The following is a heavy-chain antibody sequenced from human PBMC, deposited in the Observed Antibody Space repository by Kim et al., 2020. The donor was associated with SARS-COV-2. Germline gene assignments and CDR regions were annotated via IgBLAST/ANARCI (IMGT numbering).Heavy chain of an antibody. D-gene: IGHD2-21*02. CDR2: IWYDGSNK. J-gene: IGHJ3*02. V-gene: IGHV3-33*01. CDR1: GFTFSSYG. CDR3: ARGGGDSADAFVI. Sequence: GGSLRLSCAASGFTFSSYGMHWVRQAPGKGLEWVAVIWYDGSNKFYADSVKGRFTISRDNSKNTLYLQMNSLRAEDTAVYYCARGGGDSADAFVIWGQGTMVTVSS.